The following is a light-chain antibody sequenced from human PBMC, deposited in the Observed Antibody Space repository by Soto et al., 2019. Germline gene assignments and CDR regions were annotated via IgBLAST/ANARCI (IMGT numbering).Light chain of an antibody. V-gene: IGKV3-20*01. CDR2: GGS. J-gene: IGKJ3*01. CDR3: QQFRT. CDR1: QSVSSSY. Sequence: EIVLTQSPGTLSLSPGERATLSCRASQSVSSSYLAWYQQKPGQAPRLLIYGGSSRATGSPDRFSGSGSGTDFTLTISRLEPEDFAVYYCQQFRTFGPGTKVDIK.